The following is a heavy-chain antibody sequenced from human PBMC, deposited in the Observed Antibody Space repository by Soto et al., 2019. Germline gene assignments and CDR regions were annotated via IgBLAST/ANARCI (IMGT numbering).Heavy chain of an antibody. CDR3: ARGIHDYGDYALEREDWFDP. V-gene: IGHV4-30-2*01. D-gene: IGHD4-17*01. CDR2: IYHSGST. Sequence: SETLSLTCAVSGGSISSGGYSWSWIRQPPGKGLEWIGYIYHSGSTYYNPSLKSRVTISVDRSKNQFSLKLSSVTAADTAVYYCARGIHDYGDYALEREDWFDPWGQGTLVTVSS. J-gene: IGHJ5*02. CDR1: GGSISSGGYS.